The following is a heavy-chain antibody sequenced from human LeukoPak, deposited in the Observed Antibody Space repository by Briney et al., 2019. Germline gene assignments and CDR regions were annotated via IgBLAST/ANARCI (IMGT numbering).Heavy chain of an antibody. D-gene: IGHD1-26*01. V-gene: IGHV2-70*16. CDR2: VDWDHDK. Sequence: SGPVLVKPTQTLTLTCTFSGFSLSTRGMSVSWLRQPPGKALEWLARVDWDHDKFFNTSLNHRLTISWATSENQVILTVTNIDPLDTAMYYCARTRVRISGSSSFDHWGQGTLVTVSS. J-gene: IGHJ4*02. CDR1: GFSLSTRGMS. CDR3: ARTRVRISGSSSFDH.